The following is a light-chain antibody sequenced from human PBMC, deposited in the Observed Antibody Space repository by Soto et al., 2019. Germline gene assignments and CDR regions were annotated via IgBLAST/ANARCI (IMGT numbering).Light chain of an antibody. V-gene: IGKV3-15*01. CDR3: QHYNNWPPWT. J-gene: IGKJ1*01. CDR2: GAS. Sequence: IEMTQSPATLSVSPGERATLSCRASQGVSSYLAWYQQKPGQAPRLLIYGASTRATGIPARFSGSGSGTEFTLTISSLQSEDFAVYYCQHYNNWPPWTFGQGTKVDIK. CDR1: QGVSSY.